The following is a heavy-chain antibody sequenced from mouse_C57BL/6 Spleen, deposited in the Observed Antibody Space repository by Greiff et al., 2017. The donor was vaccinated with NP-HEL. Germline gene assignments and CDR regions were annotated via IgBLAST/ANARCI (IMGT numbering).Heavy chain of an antibody. V-gene: IGHV1-39*01. CDR3: ARSEDFRGSRPVAWFAY. Sequence: VQLQQSGPELVKPGASVKISCKASGYSFTDYNMNWVKQSNGKSLEWIGVINPNYGTTSYNQKFKGKATLTVDQSSSTAYMQLNSLTSEDSAVYYCARSEDFRGSRPVAWFAYWGQGTLVTVSA. CDR1: GYSFTDYN. J-gene: IGHJ3*01. D-gene: IGHD1-1*01. CDR2: INPNYGTT.